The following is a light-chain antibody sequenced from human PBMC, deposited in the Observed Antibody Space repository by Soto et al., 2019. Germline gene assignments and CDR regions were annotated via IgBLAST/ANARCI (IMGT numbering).Light chain of an antibody. CDR3: SSYSRTRTYG. J-gene: IGLJ1*01. V-gene: IGLV2-14*01. CDR1: SSDVGGYNY. Sequence: QSALTQPAPVSGSPGQSITISCTGTSSDVGGYNYVSWYQQHPGKAPKLMIYDVSNRPSGVSNRFSGSKSGNTASLTISGLQAEDEADYYCSSYSRTRTYGFGTGTKLTVL. CDR2: DVS.